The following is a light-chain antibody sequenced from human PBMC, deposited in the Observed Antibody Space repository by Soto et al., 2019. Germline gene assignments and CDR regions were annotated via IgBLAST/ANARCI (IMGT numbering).Light chain of an antibody. CDR1: SGHSSYA. CDR2: LNSDGSH. Sequence: QPVLTQSPSASASLGASVKLTCTLSSGHSSYAIAWHQQQPEKGPRYLMKLNSDGSHSKGDGIPDRFSGSSSGAERYLTIXXXXSXXXXDYYCQTWGTGIHVVFGGGTKLTVL. CDR3: QTWGTGIHVV. J-gene: IGLJ2*01. V-gene: IGLV4-69*01.